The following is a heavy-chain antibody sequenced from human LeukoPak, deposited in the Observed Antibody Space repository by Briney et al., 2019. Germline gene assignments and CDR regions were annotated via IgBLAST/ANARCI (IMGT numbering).Heavy chain of an antibody. CDR3: ARDAAAVYYCYMDV. D-gene: IGHD6-13*01. Sequence: ASVKVSCKASGGTFSSYAISWVRQAPGQGLEWMGRIIPIFGTANYAQKFQGRVTITTDESTSTAYMELSSLRSEDTAVYYCARDAAAVYYCYMDVWGKGTTVTVTS. CDR1: GGTFSSYA. J-gene: IGHJ6*03. CDR2: IIPIFGTA. V-gene: IGHV1-69*05.